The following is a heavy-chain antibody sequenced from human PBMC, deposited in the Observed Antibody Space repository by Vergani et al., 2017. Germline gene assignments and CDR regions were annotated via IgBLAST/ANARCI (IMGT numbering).Heavy chain of an antibody. CDR2: ISGSGGST. CDR3: AKAPGDYYYESSGYYYV. J-gene: IGHJ4*02. Sequence: EVQLVESGGGLVQPGGSLRLSCAASGFTFSSYAMSWVRQAPGKGLEWVSAISGSGGSTYYADSVKGRFTISRDNSKNTLYLQMNSLRAEDTAVYYCAKAPGDYYYESSGYYYVWGQGTLVTVSS. D-gene: IGHD3-22*01. CDR1: GFTFSSYA. V-gene: IGHV3-23*04.